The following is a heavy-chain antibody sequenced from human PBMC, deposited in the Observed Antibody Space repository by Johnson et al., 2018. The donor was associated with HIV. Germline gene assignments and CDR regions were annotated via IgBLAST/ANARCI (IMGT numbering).Heavy chain of an antibody. J-gene: IGHJ3*02. CDR3: AKEPLVRGVNAFDI. D-gene: IGHD3-10*01. Sequence: VQLVESGGDLVQPGGSLRLSCAASGFTFSSYWMSWVRQAPGKGLEWVANIKQDGSEKYYADSVKGRFTISRDNSKNTLFLQLNSLRAEDTAVYYCAKEPLVRGVNAFDIWGQGTMVTVSS. CDR1: GFTFSSYW. V-gene: IGHV3-7*01. CDR2: IKQDGSEK.